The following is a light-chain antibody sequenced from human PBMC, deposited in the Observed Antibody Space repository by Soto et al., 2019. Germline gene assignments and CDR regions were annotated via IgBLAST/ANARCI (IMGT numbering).Light chain of an antibody. J-gene: IGKJ3*01. CDR3: HQYRTAPLT. Sequence: EVVLTQSPGTLSLSPGERATLSCRASQSVAANYLAWYQQKRGQAPKLLIYGASSKGAGIPGWFSGSASGTVFTLTISRLEPEDFSVYYCHQYRTAPLTFGPGTKVDIK. CDR2: GAS. CDR1: QSVAANY. V-gene: IGKV3-20*01.